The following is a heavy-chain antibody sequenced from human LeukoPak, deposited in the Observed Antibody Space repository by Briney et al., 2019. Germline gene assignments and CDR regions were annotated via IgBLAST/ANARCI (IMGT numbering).Heavy chain of an antibody. CDR3: AGGPGSGSYDSLSPLDY. V-gene: IGHV1-8*01. J-gene: IGHJ4*02. Sequence: ASVKVSCKASGYTFTSYDINWVRQATGQGLEWMGWMNPNSGNTGYAQKFQGRVTMTRNTSISTAYMELSSLRPEDTAVYYCAGGPGSGSYDSLSPLDYWGQGTLVTVSS. CDR1: GYTFTSYD. CDR2: MNPNSGNT. D-gene: IGHD3-10*01.